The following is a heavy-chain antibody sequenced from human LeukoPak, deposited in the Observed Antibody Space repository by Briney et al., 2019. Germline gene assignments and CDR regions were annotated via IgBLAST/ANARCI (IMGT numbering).Heavy chain of an antibody. V-gene: IGHV3-33*01. Sequence: PGGSLRLSCAASGFTFSRCAFHWVRQAPGNGLEWVTLIWYDGSNKYYGDSVKGRFTISRDNSKNTLDLQMNSLRAEDTAMYFCARARDDSSGYDAFDIWGPGTMVTVSS. D-gene: IGHD3-22*01. CDR3: ARARDDSSGYDAFDI. CDR1: GFTFSRCA. J-gene: IGHJ3*02. CDR2: IWYDGSNK.